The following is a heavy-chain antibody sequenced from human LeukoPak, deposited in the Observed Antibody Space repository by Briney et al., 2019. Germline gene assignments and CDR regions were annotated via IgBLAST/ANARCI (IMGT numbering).Heavy chain of an antibody. V-gene: IGHV3-53*01. CDR2: IYSGGST. J-gene: IGHJ4*02. CDR1: GFIFNNYI. Sequence: GGSLRLSCAVSGFIFNNYIMNWVRQAPGKGLEWVSVIYSGGSTYYADSVKGRFTISRDNSKNTLYLQMNSLRAEDTAVYYCARVSWTPYWGQGTLVTVSS. CDR3: ARVSWTPY. D-gene: IGHD3/OR15-3a*01.